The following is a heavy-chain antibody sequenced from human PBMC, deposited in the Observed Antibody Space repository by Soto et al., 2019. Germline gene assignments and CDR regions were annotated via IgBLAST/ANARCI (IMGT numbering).Heavy chain of an antibody. D-gene: IGHD6-6*01. CDR2: IVVGSGNT. Sequence: VKVSCKASGFTFTSSAVQWVRQARGQRLEWIGWIVVGSGNTNYAQKFQERVTITRDMSTSAAYMELSSLRSEDTAVYYCAADLTSIAARPGWGQGTMVTVSS. CDR3: AADLTSIAARPG. V-gene: IGHV1-58*01. CDR1: GFTFTSSA. J-gene: IGHJ3*01.